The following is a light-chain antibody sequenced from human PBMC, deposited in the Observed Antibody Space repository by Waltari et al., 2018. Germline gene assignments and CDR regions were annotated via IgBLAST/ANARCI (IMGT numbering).Light chain of an antibody. Sequence: QSALTQPASVSGSPGQSITISCTGTGSDVGSYNYVSWYQQHPGKAPKLMIYDVSYRPSGVSNRFSGSKSGNTASLTISGLQAEDEADYYCSSYITTNTLELFGGGTSLTVL. V-gene: IGLV2-14*03. J-gene: IGLJ2*01. CDR3: SSYITTNTLEL. CDR1: GSDVGSYNY. CDR2: DVS.